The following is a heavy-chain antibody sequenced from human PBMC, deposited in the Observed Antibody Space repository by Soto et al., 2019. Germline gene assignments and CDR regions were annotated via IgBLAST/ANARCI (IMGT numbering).Heavy chain of an antibody. CDR1: GFTFSSYA. CDR3: ARGDIVLVPAAIPPDY. CDR2: ISYDGSNK. D-gene: IGHD2-2*02. Sequence: QVQLVESGGGVVQPGRSLRLSCAASGFTFSSYAMHWVRQAPGKGLEWVAVISYDGSNKYYADSVKGRFTISRDNSKNTLYLQMNSLRAEDTAVYYCARGDIVLVPAAIPPDYWGQGTLVTVSS. V-gene: IGHV3-30-3*01. J-gene: IGHJ4*02.